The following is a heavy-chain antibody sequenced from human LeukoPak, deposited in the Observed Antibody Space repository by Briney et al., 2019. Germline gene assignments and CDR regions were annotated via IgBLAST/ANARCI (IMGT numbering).Heavy chain of an antibody. V-gene: IGHV1-69*05. CDR2: IIPIFGTA. D-gene: IGHD3-3*01. CDR3: ARDTYYDFWSGYYSNNWFDP. Sequence: SVKVSCKASGGTFSSYAISWVRQAPGQGLEWMGGIIPIFGTANYAQKFQGRVTITTDESTSTAYMELSSLRSEDTAAYYCARDTYYDFWSGYYSNNWFDPWGQGTLVTVSS. J-gene: IGHJ5*02. CDR1: GGTFSSYA.